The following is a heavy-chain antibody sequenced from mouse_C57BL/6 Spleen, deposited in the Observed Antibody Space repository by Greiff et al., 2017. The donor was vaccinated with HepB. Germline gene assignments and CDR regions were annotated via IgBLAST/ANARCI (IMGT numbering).Heavy chain of an antibody. Sequence: EVQLQQSGPELVKPGASVKIPCKASGYTFTDYNMDWVKQSHGKSLEWIGDINPNNGGTIYNQKFKGKATLTVDKSSSTAYMELRSLTSEDTAVYYCARPYDYDGVYYAMDYWGQGTSVTVSS. CDR2: INPNNGGT. CDR3: ARPYDYDGVYYAMDY. CDR1: GYTFTDYN. V-gene: IGHV1-18*01. J-gene: IGHJ4*01. D-gene: IGHD2-4*01.